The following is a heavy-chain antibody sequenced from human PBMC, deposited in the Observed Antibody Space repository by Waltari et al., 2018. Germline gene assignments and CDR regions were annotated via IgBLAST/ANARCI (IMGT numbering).Heavy chain of an antibody. D-gene: IGHD5-18*01. Sequence: QVQLQGSGPGLVKPSQTLSLTCTFSGGSISSGGYYWGWIRQHAGKGLEWLGYIYYSGRTYYNTALKSRVTISVATSKNQFSLKLSSVTAADTAVYYCARDRVTYSYYYMDVWGKGTTVTVSS. CDR1: GGSISSGGYY. CDR2: IYYSGRT. V-gene: IGHV4-31*03. CDR3: ARDRVTYSYYYMDV. J-gene: IGHJ6*03.